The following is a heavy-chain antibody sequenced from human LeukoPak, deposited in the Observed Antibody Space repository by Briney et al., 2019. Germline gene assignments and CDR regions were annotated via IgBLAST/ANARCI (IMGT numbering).Heavy chain of an antibody. Sequence: ASVKVSCKASGGTFSSYAISWVRQAPGQGLEWTGGIIPIFGTANYAQKFQGRVTITADESTSTAYMELSSLRSEDTAVYYCARDGLSYYDSSGYYSSSWFDPWGQGTLVTVSS. CDR1: GGTFSSYA. V-gene: IGHV1-69*13. CDR2: IIPIFGTA. D-gene: IGHD3-22*01. CDR3: ARDGLSYYDSSGYYSSSWFDP. J-gene: IGHJ5*02.